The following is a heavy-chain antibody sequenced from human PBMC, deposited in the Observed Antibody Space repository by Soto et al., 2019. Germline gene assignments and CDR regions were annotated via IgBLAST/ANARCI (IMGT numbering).Heavy chain of an antibody. V-gene: IGHV1-69*04. Sequence: ASVKVSCKASGGTFSSYTISWVRQAPGQGLEWMGRIIPILGIANYAQKFQGRVTITADKSTSTAYMELSSLRSEDTAVYYCARDMGATHYYYYGMDVWGQGTTVTVS. CDR3: ARDMGATHYYYYGMDV. CDR2: IIPILGIA. D-gene: IGHD1-26*01. J-gene: IGHJ6*02. CDR1: GGTFSSYT.